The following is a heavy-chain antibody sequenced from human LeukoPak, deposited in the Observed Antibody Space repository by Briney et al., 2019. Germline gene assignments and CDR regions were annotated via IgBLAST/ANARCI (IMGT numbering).Heavy chain of an antibody. D-gene: IGHD2-2*01. Sequence: ASVKVSCKASGYTFTSYYMHWVRQAPGQGLEWMGIINPSGGSTSYAQKFQGRVTMTRDTSISTAYMELSRLRSDDTAVYYCARGPPLKYCSNTNCKPTFDPWGQGTLVTVSS. CDR3: ARGPPLKYCSNTNCKPTFDP. CDR2: INPSGGST. V-gene: IGHV1-46*01. CDR1: GYTFTSYY. J-gene: IGHJ5*02.